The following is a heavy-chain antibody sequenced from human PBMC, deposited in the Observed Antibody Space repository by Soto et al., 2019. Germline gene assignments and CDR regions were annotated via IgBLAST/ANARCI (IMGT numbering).Heavy chain of an antibody. D-gene: IGHD3-16*01. V-gene: IGHV3-30*18. CDR3: AKEQGGHGGGDY. Sequence: QVQLVESGGGVVQPGRSLRLSCAASGFTFSSYGMHWVRQAPGKGLEWVAVISYDGSNKYYADSVKGRFTISRDNSKKTLYLQMNSVRAEDTALYYCAKEQGGHGGGDYCGQGTLVTVSS. CDR1: GFTFSSYG. J-gene: IGHJ4*02. CDR2: ISYDGSNK.